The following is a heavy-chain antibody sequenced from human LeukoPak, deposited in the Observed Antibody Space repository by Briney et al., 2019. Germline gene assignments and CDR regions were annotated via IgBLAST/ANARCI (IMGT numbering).Heavy chain of an antibody. J-gene: IGHJ6*03. Sequence: GSLRLSCAASGFTFSSYWMSWVRQAPGKGLEWVANIKQDGSEKYYVDSVKGRFTISRDNAKNSLYLQMNSLRAEDTAVYYCAGYNWNDRYYYYYYMDVWGKGTTVTVSS. V-gene: IGHV3-7*01. D-gene: IGHD1-1*01. CDR2: IKQDGSEK. CDR3: AGYNWNDRYYYYYYMDV. CDR1: GFTFSSYW.